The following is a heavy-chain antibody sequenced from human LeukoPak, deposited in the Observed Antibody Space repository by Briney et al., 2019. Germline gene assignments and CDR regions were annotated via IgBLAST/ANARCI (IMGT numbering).Heavy chain of an antibody. V-gene: IGHV3-23*01. Sequence: GGSLRLACAASGFTFSSYALSWVRQAPGRGLGWVSAISGSGGSTYYADSVKGRFTISRDNSKNTLYLQMSILRDEDTAVYYCANHHIAGGYYYGYFDYWGQGTLVTVSS. D-gene: IGHD5-18*01. CDR2: ISGSGGST. J-gene: IGHJ4*02. CDR1: GFTFSSYA. CDR3: ANHHIAGGYYYGYFDY.